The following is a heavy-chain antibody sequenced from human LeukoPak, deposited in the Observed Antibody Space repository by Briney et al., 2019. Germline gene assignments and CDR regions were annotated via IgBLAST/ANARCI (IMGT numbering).Heavy chain of an antibody. V-gene: IGHV3-21*01. CDR3: AHWVGGTPDYYYGMDV. CDR1: GFTFSSFS. J-gene: IGHJ6*02. Sequence: GGSLRLSCAASGFTFSSFSMNWVRQAPGKGLEWVSSISSSSDYIFYADSVKGRFTISRDNAKNSLYLQMNSLRAEDTAVYYCAHWVGGTPDYYYGMDVWGQGTTVTVSS. D-gene: IGHD1-14*01. CDR2: ISSSSDYI.